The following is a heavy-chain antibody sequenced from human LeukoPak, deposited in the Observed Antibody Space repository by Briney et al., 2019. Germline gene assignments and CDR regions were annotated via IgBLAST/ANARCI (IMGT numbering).Heavy chain of an antibody. CDR3: AIDPNWGTHS. CDR2: IGNNGGGI. Sequence: GGSLRLSCAASGFTVSDNYMSWVRQAPGKRLEWVSIIGNNGGGIHYADSVKGRFTISRDNFKNALYLQMNSLRVEDTAVYYCAIDPNWGTHSWGQGVLVTVSS. D-gene: IGHD7-27*01. CDR1: GFTVSDNY. J-gene: IGHJ4*02. V-gene: IGHV3-53*01.